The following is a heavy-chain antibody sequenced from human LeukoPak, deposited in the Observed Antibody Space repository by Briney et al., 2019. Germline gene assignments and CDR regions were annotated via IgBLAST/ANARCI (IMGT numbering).Heavy chain of an antibody. Sequence: SETLSLTCTVSGGSITGYYWTWIRQPPGKGLEWIGYIYYNGTTNYNPSLKSRLTISLNTSKKQFSLNLSSVTAADTAVYYCARGRETDSSNYSGAFDIWGQGTMVTVSS. CDR1: GGSITGYY. V-gene: IGHV4-59*01. CDR2: IYYNGTT. D-gene: IGHD4-11*01. CDR3: ARGRETDSSNYSGAFDI. J-gene: IGHJ3*02.